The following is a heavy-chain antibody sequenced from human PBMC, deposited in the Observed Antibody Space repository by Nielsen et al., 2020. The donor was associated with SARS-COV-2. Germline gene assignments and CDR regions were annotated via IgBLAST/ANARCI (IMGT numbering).Heavy chain of an antibody. CDR2: INSDGSST. CDR1: GFTFSSYW. V-gene: IGHV3-74*01. CDR3: ARGHDYDFWSGYLAVY. D-gene: IGHD3-3*01. Sequence: GESLKISCAASGFTFSSYWMHWVRQAPGKGLVWVSRINSDGSSTSYADSVKGRFTISRDNAKNTLYLQMNSLRAEDTAVYYCARGHDYDFWSGYLAVYWGQGTLVTVSS. J-gene: IGHJ4*02.